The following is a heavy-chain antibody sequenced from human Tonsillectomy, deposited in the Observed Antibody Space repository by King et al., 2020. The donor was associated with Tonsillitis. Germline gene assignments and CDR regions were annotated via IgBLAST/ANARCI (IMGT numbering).Heavy chain of an antibody. D-gene: IGHD6-19*01. CDR2: IYYSGCT. J-gene: IGHJ5*02. CDR3: AKPSIAVAGRGWFDP. Sequence: QLQESGPGLVRPSETLSLTCIVSGGSYSSSNYYWGWIRQPTGKGLEWIGNIYYSGCTYFNQSLRSRVTISGETSKNHFSLKLRSVTAADTAVYYCAKPSIAVAGRGWFDPWGQGTLVTVSS. CDR1: GGSYSSSNYY. V-gene: IGHV4-39*02.